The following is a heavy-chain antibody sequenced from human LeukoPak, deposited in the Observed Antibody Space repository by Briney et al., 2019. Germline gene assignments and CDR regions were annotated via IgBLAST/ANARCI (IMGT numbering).Heavy chain of an antibody. CDR1: GLTLSTYS. D-gene: IGHD6-19*01. J-gene: IGHJ4*02. V-gene: IGHV3-23*01. CDR2: IYNSGAKI. Sequence: GGSLRLSCAVSGLTLSTYSMSWVRQGPGKGLEWVSSIYNSGAKIFYADSVKGRFTISRDNSKNMLYLQMNSLRVEDTAVYYCAKDVAPDSGWDLDYWGQGTLVTVSS. CDR3: AKDVAPDSGWDLDY.